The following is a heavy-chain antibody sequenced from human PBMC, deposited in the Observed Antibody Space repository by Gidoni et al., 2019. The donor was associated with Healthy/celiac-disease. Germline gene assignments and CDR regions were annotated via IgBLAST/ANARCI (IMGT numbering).Heavy chain of an antibody. CDR1: GFTFSSYS. Sequence: EVQLVESGGGLVKPGGSLRLSCAASGFTFSSYSMNGVRQAPGKGLEWVSSISSSSSYIYYADSVKGRFTISRDNAKNSLYLQMNSLRAEDTAVYYCARDGETDLDYWGQGTLVTVSS. J-gene: IGHJ4*02. D-gene: IGHD3-10*01. CDR2: ISSSSSYI. CDR3: ARDGETDLDY. V-gene: IGHV3-21*01.